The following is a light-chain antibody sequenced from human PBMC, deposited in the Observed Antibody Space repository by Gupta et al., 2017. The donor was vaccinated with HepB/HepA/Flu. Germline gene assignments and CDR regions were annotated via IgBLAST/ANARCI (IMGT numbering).Light chain of an antibody. CDR3: QQRFT. CDR2: KAS. J-gene: IGKJ3*01. V-gene: IGKV1-5*03. Sequence: DVQMTQSPSALSASVGDRVIITCRASESIATWLAWYQQKPGKAPKLLIYKASTLESGVTSRVSGSGSGTEFTRHLRSLQPDDFETYYCQQRFTFGHGTKVDIK. CDR1: ESIATW.